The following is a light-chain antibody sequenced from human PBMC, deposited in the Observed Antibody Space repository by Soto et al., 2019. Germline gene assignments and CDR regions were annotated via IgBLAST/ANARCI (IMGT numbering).Light chain of an antibody. CDR2: DTS. CDR3: PQYSGPPYT. Sequence: EIVLTQSPGTLSLSPGERVTLSCRASQSVSSSYLGWFQQRPGQAPRLLIYDTSNRATGIPDRFSGSGSGTDFTLTISRLETEDFAVYYCPQYSGPPYTVGQGTKLEIK. V-gene: IGKV3-20*01. J-gene: IGKJ2*01. CDR1: QSVSSSY.